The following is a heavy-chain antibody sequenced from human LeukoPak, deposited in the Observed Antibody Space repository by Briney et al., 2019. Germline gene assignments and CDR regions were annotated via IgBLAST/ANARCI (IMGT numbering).Heavy chain of an antibody. CDR3: AKGWDSVVRGSSFDY. CDR1: GFTFSSYA. J-gene: IGHJ4*02. Sequence: GGSLRLSCAASGFTFSSYAMSWVRQAPGKGLEWVSGISGSGGSTYYADSAKGRFTISRDNSKNTLYLQMNSLRAEDTAVYYCAKGWDSVVRGSSFDYWGQGTLVTVSS. CDR2: ISGSGGST. D-gene: IGHD3-10*01. V-gene: IGHV3-23*01.